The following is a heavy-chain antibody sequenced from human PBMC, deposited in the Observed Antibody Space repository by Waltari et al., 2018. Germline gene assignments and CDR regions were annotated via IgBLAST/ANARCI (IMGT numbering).Heavy chain of an antibody. J-gene: IGHJ4*02. V-gene: IGHV3-7*01. CDR1: GFTVSSNY. D-gene: IGHD6-19*01. CDR3: ASMQWLVLRYFDY. Sequence: EVQLVESGGGLIQPGGSLRLSCAASGFTVSSNYMSWVRQAPGKGLEWVANIKQDGSEKYYVDSVKGRFTISRDNAKNSLYLQMNSLRAEDTAVYYCASMQWLVLRYFDYWGQGTLVTVSS. CDR2: IKQDGSEK.